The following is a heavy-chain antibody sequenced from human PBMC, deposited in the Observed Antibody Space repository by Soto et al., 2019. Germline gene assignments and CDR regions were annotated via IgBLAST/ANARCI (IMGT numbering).Heavy chain of an antibody. CDR2: IYYSGST. V-gene: IGHV4-59*01. D-gene: IGHD4-17*01. CDR1: GGSISSYY. J-gene: IGHJ3*02. CDR3: ARDYGDFGYPPKDAFDI. Sequence: QVQLQESGPGLVKPSETLSLTCTVSGGSISSYYWSWIRQPPGKGLEWIGYIYYSGSTNYNPSLKSRVTISVDTSKNLFSLKLSSVTAADTAVYYCARDYGDFGYPPKDAFDIWGQGTMVTVSS.